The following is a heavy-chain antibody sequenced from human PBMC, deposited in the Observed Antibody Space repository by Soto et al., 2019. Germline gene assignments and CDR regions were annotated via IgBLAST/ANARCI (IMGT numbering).Heavy chain of an antibody. CDR3: ARGSRTWGDAFDI. J-gene: IGHJ3*02. CDR2: INPSGGST. Sequence: ASVKVSCKASRYTFTKYFTQWVRQAPGQGLEWMGIINPSGGSTSYAQKFQGRVTMTRDTSTSTVYMELSSLRSEDTAVYYCARGSRTWGDAFDIRAQRTTVTVSS. D-gene: IGHD7-27*01. V-gene: IGHV1-46*03. CDR1: RYTFTKYF.